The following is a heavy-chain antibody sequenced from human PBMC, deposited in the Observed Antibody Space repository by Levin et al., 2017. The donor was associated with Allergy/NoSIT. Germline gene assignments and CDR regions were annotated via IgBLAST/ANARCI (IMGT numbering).Heavy chain of an antibody. CDR2: IKPDGSEE. Sequence: GESLKISCAASGFTFSNFWMSWFRQAPGRGLEWVAKIKPDGSEEFCVDSLKGRFTISRDNAKKSLYLQMNSLRADDTAVYYCARAEGDYWGQGTLVTVSS. CDR1: GFTFSNFW. V-gene: IGHV3-7*01. CDR3: ARAEGDY. J-gene: IGHJ4*02.